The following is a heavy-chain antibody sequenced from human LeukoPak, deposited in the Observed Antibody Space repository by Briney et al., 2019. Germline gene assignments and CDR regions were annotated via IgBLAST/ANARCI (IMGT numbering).Heavy chain of an antibody. D-gene: IGHD2-21*01. Sequence: PGGSLRLSGAASGFTVSSNYMSWLRQAPGKGLEWVSVIYSGGSTYYADSVKGRFTTPRDISKNTLYLQMNSLRAEDTAVYYCASVNGDGAEYFQHWGQGTLVTVSS. J-gene: IGHJ1*01. V-gene: IGHV3-53*01. CDR1: GFTVSSNY. CDR2: IYSGGST. CDR3: ASVNGDGAEYFQH.